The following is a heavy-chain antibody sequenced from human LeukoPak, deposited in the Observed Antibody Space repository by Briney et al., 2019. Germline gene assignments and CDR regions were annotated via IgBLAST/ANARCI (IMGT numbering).Heavy chain of an antibody. V-gene: IGHV1-2*02. D-gene: IGHD2-15*01. Sequence: GASLKVSCKASGYTFTGYYMHWVRQAPGQGLEWMGWINPNSGGTNYAQTFQGSVTMTRDTSISTAFMELSRLRSDDTAVYYCARVALDCSGGSCYVTYFDYWGQGTLVTVSS. J-gene: IGHJ4*02. CDR2: INPNSGGT. CDR1: GYTFTGYY. CDR3: ARVALDCSGGSCYVTYFDY.